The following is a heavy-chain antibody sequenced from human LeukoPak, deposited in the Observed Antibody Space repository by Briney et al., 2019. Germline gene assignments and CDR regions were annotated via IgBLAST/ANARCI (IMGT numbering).Heavy chain of an antibody. CDR2: IYYSGST. CDR3: ARDRGVGATGFDY. D-gene: IGHD1-26*01. V-gene: IGHV4-59*01. J-gene: IGHJ4*02. Sequence: SETLSLTCTVSGGSISSYYWSWIRQPPGKGLEWIGYIYYSGSTNYNPSLKSRVTISVDTSKNQFSLKLSSVTAADTAVYYCARDRGVGATGFDYWGQGTLVTVSS. CDR1: GGSISSYY.